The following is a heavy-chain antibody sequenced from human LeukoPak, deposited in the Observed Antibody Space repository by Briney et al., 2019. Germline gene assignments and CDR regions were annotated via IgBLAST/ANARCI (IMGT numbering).Heavy chain of an antibody. CDR3: AREPRGRITGTTGPYYFYMDV. V-gene: IGHV1-69*13. D-gene: IGHD1-7*01. CDR2: IIPIFGTA. Sequence: SVKVSCKASGGTFSSYAISWVRQAPGQGLEWMGGIIPIFGTANYAQKFQGRVTITADESTSTAYMELSSLRSEDTAVYYCAREPRGRITGTTGPYYFYMDVWGKGTTVTVSS. CDR1: GGTFSSYA. J-gene: IGHJ6*03.